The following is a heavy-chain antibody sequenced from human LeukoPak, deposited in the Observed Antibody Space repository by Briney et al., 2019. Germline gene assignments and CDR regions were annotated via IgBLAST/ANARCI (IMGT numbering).Heavy chain of an antibody. J-gene: IGHJ4*02. CDR3: ARGRRPGEFLFDY. V-gene: IGHV4-34*01. D-gene: IGHD3-16*01. CDR1: GGSFSGYY. CDR2: INHSGST. Sequence: SETLSLTCAVYGGSFSGYYWSWIRQPPGKGLEWIGEINHSGSTNYNPSLKSRVTISVDTSKNQFSLKLSSVTAADTAVYYCARGRRPGEFLFDYWGQGTLVTVSS.